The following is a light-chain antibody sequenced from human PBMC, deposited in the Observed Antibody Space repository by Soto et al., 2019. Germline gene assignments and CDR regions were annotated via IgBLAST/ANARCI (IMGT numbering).Light chain of an antibody. Sequence: EIVLTQSPATLSLSPGERATLSCRASQSVSRYLAWYQQKPGQAPRLLIYVTSYRATGIPVRFSGSGSGTDFTLTISSLEPEDFAVYYCQQRSFWITFGQGTRLEI. CDR2: VTS. CDR1: QSVSRY. V-gene: IGKV3-11*01. J-gene: IGKJ5*01. CDR3: QQRSFWIT.